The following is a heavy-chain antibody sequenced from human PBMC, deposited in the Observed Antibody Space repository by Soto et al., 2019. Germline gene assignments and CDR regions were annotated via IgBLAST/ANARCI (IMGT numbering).Heavy chain of an antibody. D-gene: IGHD4-17*01. CDR3: ARVWTPVTTWFDT. J-gene: IGHJ5*02. CDR1: GGSISSSNW. CDR2: IYHSGST. V-gene: IGHV4-4*02. Sequence: QVQLQESGPGLVKPSGTLSLTCAVSGGSISSSNWWSWVRQPPGKGLEWIGEIYHSGSTNYNPSLTRRVTXSXAXXNNPFSLKLSSVTAADTAVYYCARVWTPVTTWFDTWGQGPLVSVSS.